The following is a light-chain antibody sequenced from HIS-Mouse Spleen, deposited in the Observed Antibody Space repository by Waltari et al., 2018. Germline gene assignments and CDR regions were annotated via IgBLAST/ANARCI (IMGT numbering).Light chain of an antibody. CDR2: DDN. CDR1: SGSIASNY. Sequence: NFMLTQPHSVSESPGKTVTISCTRSSGSIASNYVQWYQQRPGSAPTTVIYDDNQRPSGVPDRFSGSIDSSSNSASLTSSRLKTEDEADYYCQSYDSSNVVFGGGTKLTVL. J-gene: IGLJ2*01. V-gene: IGLV6-57*04. CDR3: QSYDSSNVV.